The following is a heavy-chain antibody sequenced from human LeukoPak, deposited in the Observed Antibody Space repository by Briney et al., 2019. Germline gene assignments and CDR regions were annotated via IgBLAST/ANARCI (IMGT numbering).Heavy chain of an antibody. CDR2: ISGSGGST. CDR3: ARDLFTYYDFWSGYTANWFDP. Sequence: GGSLRLSCAASGFTFSSYAMSWVRQAPGKGLEWVSAISGSGGSTYYADSVKGRFTISRDNSKNTLYLQMNSLRAEDTAVYYCARDLFTYYDFWSGYTANWFDPWGQGTLVTVSS. J-gene: IGHJ5*02. D-gene: IGHD3-3*01. V-gene: IGHV3-23*01. CDR1: GFTFSSYA.